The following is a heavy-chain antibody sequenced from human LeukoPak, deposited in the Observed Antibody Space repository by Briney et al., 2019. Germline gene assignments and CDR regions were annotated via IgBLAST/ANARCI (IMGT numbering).Heavy chain of an antibody. Sequence: ASVKVSCKASGGTFSSYAISWVRQAPGQGLEWMGGIIPIFGTANYARKFQGRVTITADESTSTAYMELSSLRSEDTAVYYCAQTRWLQLGWYFDYWGQGTLVTVSS. CDR2: IIPIFGTA. V-gene: IGHV1-69*13. D-gene: IGHD5-24*01. CDR3: AQTRWLQLGWYFDY. CDR1: GGTFSSYA. J-gene: IGHJ4*02.